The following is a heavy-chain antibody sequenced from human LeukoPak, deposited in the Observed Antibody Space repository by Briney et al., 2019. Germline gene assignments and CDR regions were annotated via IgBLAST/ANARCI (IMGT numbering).Heavy chain of an antibody. CDR3: ASGPEVVVDTGSWFDP. J-gene: IGHJ5*02. Sequence: SETLSLTCAVYGGSFSGYYWSWIRQPSGKGLEWIGDINHSGSTNYNPSLKSRVTISVDTSKNQFSLKLNSVTAADTAVYYRASGPEVVVDTGSWFDPWGQGTLVTVSS. D-gene: IGHD2-15*01. CDR1: GGSFSGYY. CDR2: INHSGST. V-gene: IGHV4-34*01.